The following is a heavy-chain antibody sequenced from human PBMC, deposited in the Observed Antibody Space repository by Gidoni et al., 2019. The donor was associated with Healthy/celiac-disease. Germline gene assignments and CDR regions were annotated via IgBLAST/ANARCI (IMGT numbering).Heavy chain of an antibody. Sequence: QVQLQQWGAGLLKPSETLSLNCAVYGGSFSGYYWSWIRQPPGKGLEWIGEINHRGSTNYNPSLKSRVTISVDTSKNQFSLKLSSVTAADTAVYYCARGRDYYGSGSYHWGQGTLVTVSS. D-gene: IGHD3-10*01. J-gene: IGHJ5*02. CDR2: INHRGST. V-gene: IGHV4-34*01. CDR3: ARGRDYYGSGSYH. CDR1: GGSFSGYY.